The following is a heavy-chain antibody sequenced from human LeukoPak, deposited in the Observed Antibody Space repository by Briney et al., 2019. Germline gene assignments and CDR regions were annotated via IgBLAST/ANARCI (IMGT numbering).Heavy chain of an antibody. V-gene: IGHV1-18*01. CDR1: GYTFITYG. D-gene: IGHD1-1*01. CDR2: ISAYNGNT. CDR3: ARDPSHHTTGIDY. J-gene: IGHJ4*02. Sequence: VASVKVSCKASGYTFITYGLSWVRQAPGQGLEWMGWISAYNGNTNYAQKLQGRVTMTTDTSTSTAYMELRSLRSDDTAVYYCARDPSHHTTGIDYWGQGTLVTVSS.